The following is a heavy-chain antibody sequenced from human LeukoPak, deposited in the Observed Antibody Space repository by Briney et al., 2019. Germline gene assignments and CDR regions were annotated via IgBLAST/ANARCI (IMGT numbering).Heavy chain of an antibody. Sequence: PSETLSLTCTVSGYSISSGYYWGWIRQPPGKGLEWIGSIYHSGSTYYNPSLKSRVTISVDTSKNQFSLKLSSVTAADTAVYYCARESGYSSSSGVDYWGQGTLVIVSS. CDR2: IYHSGST. CDR3: ARESGYSSSSGVDY. D-gene: IGHD6-6*01. J-gene: IGHJ4*02. V-gene: IGHV4-38-2*02. CDR1: GYSISSGYY.